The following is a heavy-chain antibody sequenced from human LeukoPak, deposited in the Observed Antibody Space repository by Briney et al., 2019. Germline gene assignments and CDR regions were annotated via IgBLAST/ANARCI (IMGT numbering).Heavy chain of an antibody. CDR1: GFTFSSYS. CDR2: TRSSSNYI. CDR3: ARGQGQLWSFDY. V-gene: IGHV3-21*01. Sequence: PGGSLRLSCAASGFTFSSYSMTWVRQAPGKGLEWVSSTRSSSNYIYYADSVKGRFTISRDNAKNSLYLQMNSLRAEDTAVYFCARGQGQLWSFDYWGQGTLVTVSS. J-gene: IGHJ4*02. D-gene: IGHD5-18*01.